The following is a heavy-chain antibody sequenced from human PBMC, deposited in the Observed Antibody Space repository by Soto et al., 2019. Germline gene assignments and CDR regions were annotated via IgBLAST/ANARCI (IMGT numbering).Heavy chain of an antibody. V-gene: IGHV4-39*01. D-gene: IGHD3-16*01. J-gene: IGHJ5*02. CDR1: GGSISSSSYY. CDR3: ARRTYYDYVWGSYDWFDP. Sequence: PSETLSLTCTVSGGSISSSSYYWGWIRQPPGKGLEWIGSIYYSGSTYYNPSLRSRVTISVDTSKNQFSLKLSSVTAADTAVYYCARRTYYDYVWGSYDWFDPWGQGTLVTVSS. CDR2: IYYSGST.